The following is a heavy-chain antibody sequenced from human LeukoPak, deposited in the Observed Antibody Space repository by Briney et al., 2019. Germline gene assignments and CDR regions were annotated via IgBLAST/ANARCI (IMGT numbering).Heavy chain of an antibody. Sequence: PSETLSLTCTVSGGSISSYYWSWIRQPPGKGLEWIGYIYYSGSTNYNPSLKSRVTISVDTSKNQFSLKLSSVTAADTAVYYCARGRKPALSYYYYYMDVWGKGTTVTVSS. CDR1: GGSISSYY. D-gene: IGHD2-15*01. V-gene: IGHV4-59*01. CDR3: ARGRKPALSYYYYYMDV. CDR2: IYYSGST. J-gene: IGHJ6*03.